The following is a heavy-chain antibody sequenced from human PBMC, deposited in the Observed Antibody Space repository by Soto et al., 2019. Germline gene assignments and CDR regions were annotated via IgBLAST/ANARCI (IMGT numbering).Heavy chain of an antibody. D-gene: IGHD5-18*01. J-gene: IGHJ6*02. Sequence: EVQLLESGGGLVQPGGSLRLSCAASGFSFSNYAMIWVRQAPGKGLEWVSVISGSGASTYYADSVRGRFTISRDTSENTLHLQMNSLRDEDSAVYYCALDPRGYSYGLFWSYSHLDVWGQGTTVTVSS. CDR3: ALDPRGYSYGLFWSYSHLDV. V-gene: IGHV3-23*01. CDR1: GFSFSNYA. CDR2: ISGSGAST.